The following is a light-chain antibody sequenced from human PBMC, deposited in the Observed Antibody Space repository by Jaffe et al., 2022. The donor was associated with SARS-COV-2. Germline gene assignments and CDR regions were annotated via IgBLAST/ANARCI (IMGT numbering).Light chain of an antibody. CDR2: GTS. J-gene: IGKJ4*01. CDR3: QQYARSPLT. V-gene: IGKV3-20*01. Sequence: EILLTQSPGTLSLSPGERATLSCRTSQSVSSNYLAWYQQKPGQAPRLLIYGTSSRATGIPDRFSGSGFGTDFTLTISRPEPEDFAVYYCQQYARSPLTFGGGTKVEIK. CDR1: QSVSSNY.